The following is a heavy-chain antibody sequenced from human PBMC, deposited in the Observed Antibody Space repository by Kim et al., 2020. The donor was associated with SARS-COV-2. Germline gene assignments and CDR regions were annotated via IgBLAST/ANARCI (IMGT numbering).Heavy chain of an antibody. CDR2: IIPILGIA. Sequence: SVKVSCKASGGTFSSYAISWVRQAPGQGLEWMGRIIPILGIANYAQKFQGRVTITADKSTSTAYMELSSLRSEDTAVYYCARSLLLWFGELLFGGDQIWGQGTMVTVSS. J-gene: IGHJ3*02. D-gene: IGHD3-10*01. CDR3: ARSLLLWFGELLFGGDQI. V-gene: IGHV1-69*04. CDR1: GGTFSSYA.